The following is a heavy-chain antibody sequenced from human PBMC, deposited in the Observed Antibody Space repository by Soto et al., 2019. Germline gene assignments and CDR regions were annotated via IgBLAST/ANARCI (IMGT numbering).Heavy chain of an antibody. Sequence: EVHLVESGGGSVQPGGSLRLSCAASGFTFRSHWMHWVRQVPGKGLVWVSCINNDGSRTNYAGSVKGRFTISRDNSKNTLYLQMKILRAEDTAVYYCARDAHPNGGNLNYFDSWGKGTLITVSS. V-gene: IGHV3-74*01. CDR2: INNDGSRT. CDR3: ARDAHPNGGNLNYFDS. J-gene: IGHJ4*02. D-gene: IGHD2-21*02. CDR1: GFTFRSHW.